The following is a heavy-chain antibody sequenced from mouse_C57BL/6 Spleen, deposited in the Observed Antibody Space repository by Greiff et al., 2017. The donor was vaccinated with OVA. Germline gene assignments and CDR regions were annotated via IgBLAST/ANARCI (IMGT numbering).Heavy chain of an antibody. V-gene: IGHV1-7*01. Sequence: VKLVESGAELAKPGASVKLSCKASGYTFTSYWMHWVKQRPGQGLEWIGYINPSSGYTKYNQKFKDKATLTADKSSSTAYMQLSSLTYEDSAVYYCARSVLDSYWYFDVWGTGTTVTVSS. CDR2: INPSSGYT. J-gene: IGHJ1*03. CDR1: GYTFTSYW. CDR3: ARSVLDSYWYFDV.